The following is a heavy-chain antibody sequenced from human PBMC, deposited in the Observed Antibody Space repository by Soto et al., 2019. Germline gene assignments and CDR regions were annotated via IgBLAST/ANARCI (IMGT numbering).Heavy chain of an antibody. V-gene: IGHV1-69*06. J-gene: IGHJ6*01. Sequence: QVQLLQSGAEVKRPGSSVRVSCKASGGTFSTNGINWVRQAPGQGLEWMGGIIPMFGTANYAQKFQGRVTITADKSTSTVYMDLSSLRSESTATYYCARRPSRYCSGGGCYSGDYYGLDVWGQGTTVTFAS. CDR1: GGTFSTNG. CDR3: ARRPSRYCSGGGCYSGDYYGLDV. D-gene: IGHD2-15*01. CDR2: IIPMFGTA.